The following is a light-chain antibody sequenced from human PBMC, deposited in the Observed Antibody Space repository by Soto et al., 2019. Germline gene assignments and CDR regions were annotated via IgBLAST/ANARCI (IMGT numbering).Light chain of an antibody. V-gene: IGKV3-15*01. CDR2: DAS. CDR3: QQYHNWPPYT. Sequence: EIVMTQSPATLSVSPGERASLSCRASQSVSSNLAWYQQKPGQAPRLLIYDASNRATGIPARFSGSGSGTEFTLTISSPQSEDSAVYYCQQYHNWPPYTFGPGTKVDIK. CDR1: QSVSSN. J-gene: IGKJ3*01.